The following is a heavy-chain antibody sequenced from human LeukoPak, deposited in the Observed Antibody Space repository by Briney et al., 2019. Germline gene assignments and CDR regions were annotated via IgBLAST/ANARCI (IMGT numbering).Heavy chain of an antibody. J-gene: IGHJ6*02. Sequence: GGSLRLSCTASGFTFRNYWMHWVRQAPGKGLVWVSRINTDESVISYADSVKGRFSISRDNAKNTLYLQMSSLRAEDTALYYCARDLGYCSGGRCYYYYGMDVWGQGTTVTVSS. V-gene: IGHV3-74*01. CDR1: GFTFRNYW. D-gene: IGHD2-15*01. CDR2: INTDESVI. CDR3: ARDLGYCSGGRCYYYYGMDV.